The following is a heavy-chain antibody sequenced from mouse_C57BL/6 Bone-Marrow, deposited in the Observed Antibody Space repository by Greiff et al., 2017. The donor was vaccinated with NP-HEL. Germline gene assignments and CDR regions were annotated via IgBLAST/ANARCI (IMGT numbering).Heavy chain of an antibody. J-gene: IGHJ2*01. CDR1: GFNIKDDY. Sequence: VQLQQSGAELVRPGASVKLSCTASGFNIKDDYMHWVKQRPEQGLEWIGWIDPENGDTEYASKVQGKATITADTSSNTAYLQLSSLTSEDTAVYYCTTGNYDYWGQGTTLTVSS. CDR2: IDPENGDT. D-gene: IGHD2-1*01. V-gene: IGHV14-4*01. CDR3: TTGNYDY.